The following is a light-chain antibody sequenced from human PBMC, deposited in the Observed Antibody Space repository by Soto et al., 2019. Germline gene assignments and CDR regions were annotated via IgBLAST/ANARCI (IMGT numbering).Light chain of an antibody. CDR1: QSVSSSY. CDR3: QQCSISLGT. J-gene: IGKJ1*01. CDR2: GSS. Sequence: TVISQSASTLSLSPGDTATLSCRASQSVSSSYLAWYQQKPGQAPRLLIYGSSTRATGIPARFTGSGAGTDFTLTICSLELEDFGVYGCQQCSISLGTFCQVNKV. V-gene: IGKV3D-7*01.